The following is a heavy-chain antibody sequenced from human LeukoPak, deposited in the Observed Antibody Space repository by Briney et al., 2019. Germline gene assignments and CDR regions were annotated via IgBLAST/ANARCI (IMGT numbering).Heavy chain of an antibody. V-gene: IGHV1-18*01. D-gene: IGHD3-22*01. Sequence: ASVTVSCTASGYTFTSYGISWVRQAPGQGLEWMGWISAYNGNTNYAQKLQGRVTMTTDTSTSTAYMELRSLRSDDTAVYYCARRGYYYDSSGYCLPDSRRQGTLVTVSS. CDR1: GYTFTSYG. CDR3: ARRGYYYDSSGYCLPDS. CDR2: ISAYNGNT. J-gene: IGHJ4*02.